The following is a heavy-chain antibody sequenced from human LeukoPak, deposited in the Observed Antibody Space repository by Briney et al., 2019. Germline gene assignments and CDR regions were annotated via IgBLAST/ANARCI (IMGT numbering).Heavy chain of an antibody. J-gene: IGHJ4*02. CDR2: MNIDGSEK. CDR1: GFTFSNYW. Sequence: GGSLRLSCAASGFTFSNYWMGWVRQAPGKRLEWVANMNIDGSEKYYADSVKGRFSISRDNARNSVYLQMASLRVEDTAVYYCARLVCSTIPCYGKFYFDSWGQGTLVPVSS. CDR3: ARLVCSTIPCYGKFYFDS. V-gene: IGHV3-7*01. D-gene: IGHD2-2*01.